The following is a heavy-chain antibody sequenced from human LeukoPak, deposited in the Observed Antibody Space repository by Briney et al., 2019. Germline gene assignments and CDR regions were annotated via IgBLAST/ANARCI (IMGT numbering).Heavy chain of an antibody. Sequence: SETLSLTCTVSGGSISSSSYYWGWIRQPPGKGLEWIGSIYYSGSTYYNPSLKSRVTISVDTSKNQFSLKLSSVTAADTAVYYCPRPLYYDFWSGYPPYYYSYMDVWGKGTTVTVSS. CDR2: IYYSGST. CDR3: PRPLYYDFWSGYPPYYYSYMDV. V-gene: IGHV4-39*01. J-gene: IGHJ6*03. CDR1: GGSISSSSYY. D-gene: IGHD3-3*01.